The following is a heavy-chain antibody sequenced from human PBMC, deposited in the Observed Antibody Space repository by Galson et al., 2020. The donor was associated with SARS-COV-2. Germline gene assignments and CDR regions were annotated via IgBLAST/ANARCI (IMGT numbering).Heavy chain of an antibody. Sequence: GGSLRLTCAASGFTFSSYGKHWVRKAPGKGQERVAVIPYDGNNKYYADSVKGRLTLSRDNSKNTQYRQMNSLRAEETAVYYCAKSRGGYWYLDAWGRGTPVAVSS. CDR3: AKSRGGYWYLDA. V-gene: IGHV3-30*18. J-gene: IGHJ2*01. CDR2: IPYDGNNK. D-gene: IGHD3-16*01. CDR1: GFTFSSYG.